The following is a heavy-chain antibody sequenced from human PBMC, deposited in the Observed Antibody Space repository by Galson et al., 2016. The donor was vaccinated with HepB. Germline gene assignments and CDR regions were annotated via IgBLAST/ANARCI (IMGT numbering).Heavy chain of an antibody. Sequence: SLRLSCAASGFNFITTWMHWVRQSPGKGLVWVSRINGDGRITNYADPVRGRFTISRDNAKNTVSLQMNSLRAEDTAIYYGVRDFLWGEGADAFDIWGQGTRVTVSS. V-gene: IGHV3-74*01. J-gene: IGHJ3*02. CDR3: VRDFLWGEGADAFDI. CDR1: GFNFITTW. D-gene: IGHD3-16*01. CDR2: INGDGRIT.